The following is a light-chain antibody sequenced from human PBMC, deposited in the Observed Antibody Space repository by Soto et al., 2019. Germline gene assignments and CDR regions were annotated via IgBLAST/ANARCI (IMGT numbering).Light chain of an antibody. CDR3: QKYNRAPPT. J-gene: IGKJ4*01. V-gene: IGKV1-27*01. CDR2: AAS. Sequence: DIQMTQSPSSLSASVGARVTITCRASQGISNYLAWYQQKPGKVPKLLIYAASTLQSGVPSRFSGSGSGTEFTPTISSPQPEDVATYYGQKYNRAPPTFGGGTKVEIK. CDR1: QGISNY.